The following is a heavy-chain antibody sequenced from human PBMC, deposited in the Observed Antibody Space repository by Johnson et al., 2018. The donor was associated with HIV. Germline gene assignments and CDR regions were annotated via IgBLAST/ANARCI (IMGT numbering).Heavy chain of an antibody. CDR2: IGFDGTNK. CDR1: GFIFSSYA. CDR3: ARDSGAPGNDAFDI. V-gene: IGHV3-30*04. J-gene: IGHJ3*02. D-gene: IGHD1-26*01. Sequence: QVQLVESGGGLVQPGGSLRLSCAASGFIFSSYAIHWVRQAPGKGLQWVAVIGFDGTNKYYADSLKGRFTISRDKSKNTLYLQMNSMRPEDTALYFCARDSGAPGNDAFDIWGQWTMVTVSS.